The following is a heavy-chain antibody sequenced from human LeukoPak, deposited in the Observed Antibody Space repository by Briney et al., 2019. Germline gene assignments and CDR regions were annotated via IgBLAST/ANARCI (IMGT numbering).Heavy chain of an antibody. Sequence: GGSLRLSCTGSGFTFGVFAMNWVRQAPGKGLEWVSVIYSGGGGGSIYYADSVKGRFTLSRDNSQNTVYLQMNSLRAEDTAVYYCARGAYDWGQGTLVTVSS. V-gene: IGHV3-23*03. J-gene: IGHJ4*02. CDR1: GFTFGVFA. CDR2: IYSGGGGGSI. CDR3: ARGAYD. D-gene: IGHD2-8*01.